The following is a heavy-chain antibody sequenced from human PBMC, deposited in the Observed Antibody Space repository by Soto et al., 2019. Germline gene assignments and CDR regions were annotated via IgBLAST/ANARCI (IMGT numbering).Heavy chain of an antibody. Sequence: PSETLSLTCTVSGASISSSSFYWSWIRQPPGKGLEWIGYIYYSGSTNYNPSLKSRVTISVDTSKNQFSLKLSSVTAADTAVYYCVSYGDYVFDYWGQGTLVTVSS. CDR1: GASISSSSFY. D-gene: IGHD4-17*01. V-gene: IGHV4-61*05. J-gene: IGHJ4*02. CDR3: VSYGDYVFDY. CDR2: IYYSGST.